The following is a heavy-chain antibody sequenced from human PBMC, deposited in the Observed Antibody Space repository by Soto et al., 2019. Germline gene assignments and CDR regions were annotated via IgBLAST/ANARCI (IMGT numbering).Heavy chain of an antibody. CDR1: GYTFTSYA. J-gene: IGHJ4*02. CDR3: ARDLNSGAVDY. V-gene: IGHV1-18*01. CDR2: ISAYNGNT. D-gene: IGHD2-21*01. Sequence: QVQLVQSGAEVKQPGASVKVSCKASGYTFTSYAISWVRQAPGQGLEWMGWISAYNGNTNYAQKLQGRVTMTTDTSTITAYMYLMSLRSHDTAVYYCARDLNSGAVDYWDQGTLVTGSP.